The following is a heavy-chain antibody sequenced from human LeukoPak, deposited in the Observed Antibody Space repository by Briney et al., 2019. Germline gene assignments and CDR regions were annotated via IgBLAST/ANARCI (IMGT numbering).Heavy chain of an antibody. J-gene: IGHJ4*02. Sequence: GGSLRLSCAASGFPFDSYALNWFRQAPGKGLEWVSSISSTSAYIYYADSVRGRFTISRDNAKNSLYLQMNSLRAEDTAVFYCARDPGRSTTGRFDYWGQGTLVTVSS. V-gene: IGHV3-21*01. CDR3: ARDPGRSTTGRFDY. CDR1: GFPFDSYA. D-gene: IGHD1-1*01. CDR2: ISSTSAYI.